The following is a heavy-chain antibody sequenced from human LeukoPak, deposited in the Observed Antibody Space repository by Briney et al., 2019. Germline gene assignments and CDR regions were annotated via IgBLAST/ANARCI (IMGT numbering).Heavy chain of an antibody. J-gene: IGHJ5*02. CDR1: GGSFSGYY. V-gene: IGHV4-34*01. Sequence: SETLSLTCTVSGGSFSGYYCTWIRQPPGKGLEWIGEINHSGSTNYNPSLKSRVTISVDTSKNQFSLKLSSVTAADTAVYYCARGGNYDFWSGYYVSSYNWFDPWGQGTLVTVSS. CDR2: INHSGST. D-gene: IGHD3-3*01. CDR3: ARGGNYDFWSGYYVSSYNWFDP.